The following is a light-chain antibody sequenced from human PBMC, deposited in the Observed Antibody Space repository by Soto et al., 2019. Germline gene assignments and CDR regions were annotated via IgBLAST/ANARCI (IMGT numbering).Light chain of an antibody. CDR2: GAS. CDR1: QSVSANY. Sequence: EIVLTQSPGTLSLSPGESATLSCRASQSVSANYVAWYQQKPGQAPRLLIYGASSRATGIPDRFSGSGSETDFTLTISRLEPEDFAVYYCQQYGSSPFTFGQGTKLEIK. V-gene: IGKV3-20*01. J-gene: IGKJ2*01. CDR3: QQYGSSPFT.